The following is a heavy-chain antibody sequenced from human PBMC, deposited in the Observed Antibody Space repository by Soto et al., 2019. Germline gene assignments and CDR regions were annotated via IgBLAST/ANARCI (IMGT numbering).Heavy chain of an antibody. CDR2: IYHSGST. CDR3: ASGMRYYDSSGRYYNWFDP. Sequence: PSETLSLTCAVSGGSISSGGYSWSWIRQPPGKGLEWIGYIYHSGSTYYNPSLKSRVTISVDRSKNQFSLKLSSVTAADTAVYYCASGMRYYDSSGRYYNWFDPWGQGTLVTVSS. D-gene: IGHD3-22*01. CDR1: GGSISSGGYS. V-gene: IGHV4-30-2*01. J-gene: IGHJ5*02.